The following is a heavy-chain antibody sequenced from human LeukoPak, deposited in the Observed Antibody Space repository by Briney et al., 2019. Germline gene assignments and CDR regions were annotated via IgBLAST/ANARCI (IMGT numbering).Heavy chain of an antibody. CDR3: ARHGGSFLLDAFDI. J-gene: IGHJ3*02. CDR2: IYPGDSDT. D-gene: IGHD2/OR15-2a*01. CDR1: GYDFTNYW. V-gene: IGHV5-51*01. Sequence: GESLKISCKGSGYDFTNYWIGWVRQMPGKGLEWMGIIYPGDSDTRYGPSFQGQVAISADKPISTVHLQWSSLQASDTAMYYCARHGGSFLLDAFDIWGQGTMVTVSS.